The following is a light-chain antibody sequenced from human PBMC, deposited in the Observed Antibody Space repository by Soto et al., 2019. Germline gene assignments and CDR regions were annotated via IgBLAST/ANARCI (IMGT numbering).Light chain of an antibody. Sequence: ESVLTQTPGTLSLSPGERATLSCRASQSVRSNLAWYQQKPGQAPRLLIYGASTRATGIPARFSGSGSGTEFTLTISSLQSEDFAVYYCQQYHNWPITFGQGTRLEIK. V-gene: IGKV3-15*01. CDR2: GAS. CDR1: QSVRSN. CDR3: QQYHNWPIT. J-gene: IGKJ5*01.